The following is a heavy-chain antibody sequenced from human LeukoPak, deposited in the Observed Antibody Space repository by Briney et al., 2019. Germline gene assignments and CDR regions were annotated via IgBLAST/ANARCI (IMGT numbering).Heavy chain of an antibody. Sequence: GGSLRLSCAASGFTFSSYSMNWVRQAPGKGLEWVSSISSSSSYIYYADSVKGRFTISRDNAKNSLYLQMNSLRAEDTAVYYCARQLERDTGAFDIWGQGTMVTVSS. J-gene: IGHJ3*02. D-gene: IGHD1-1*01. CDR2: ISSSSSYI. CDR1: GFTFSSYS. CDR3: ARQLERDTGAFDI. V-gene: IGHV3-21*01.